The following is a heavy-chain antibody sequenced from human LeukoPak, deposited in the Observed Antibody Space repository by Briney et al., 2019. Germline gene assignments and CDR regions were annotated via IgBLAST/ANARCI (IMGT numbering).Heavy chain of an antibody. CDR1: GFTFSSYW. J-gene: IGHJ3*02. CDR2: INSDGSST. CDR3: AREPTSYDFWSGYYDAFDI. D-gene: IGHD3-3*01. Sequence: GGFLRLSCAASGFTFSSYWMHWVRQAPGKGLVWVSRINSDGSSTSYADSVKGRFTISRDNAKNTLYLQMNSLRAEDTAVYYCAREPTSYDFWSGYYDAFDIWGQGTMVTVSS. V-gene: IGHV3-74*01.